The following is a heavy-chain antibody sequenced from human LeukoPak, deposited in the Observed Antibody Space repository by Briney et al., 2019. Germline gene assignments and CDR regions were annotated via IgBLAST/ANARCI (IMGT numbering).Heavy chain of an antibody. CDR3: ARRKDGGNYFDY. D-gene: IGHD4-23*01. J-gene: IGHJ4*02. V-gene: IGHV6-1*01. Sequence: SQTLSLTCAISGDSISSNSATWNWIRQSPSRGLEWLGRTYYRSKWYNEYAVSVKSRMTINADTSKNQFSLQLNYVTPEDTAVYYCARRKDGGNYFDYWGQGTLVTVSS. CDR2: TYYRSKWYN. CDR1: GDSISSNSAT.